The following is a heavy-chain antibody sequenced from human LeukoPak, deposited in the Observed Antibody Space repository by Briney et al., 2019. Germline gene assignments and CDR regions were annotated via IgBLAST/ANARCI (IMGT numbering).Heavy chain of an antibody. CDR3: AGGGVPGTFDY. CDR1: GGSISSGGYS. D-gene: IGHD3-10*01. Sequence: SQTLSLTCAVSGGSISSGGYSWSWIRQPPGKGLEWIGYIYHSGSTYYNPSLKSRVTISVDRPKNQFSLKLSSVTAADTAVYYCAGGGVPGTFDYWGQGTLVTVSS. J-gene: IGHJ4*02. V-gene: IGHV4-30-2*01. CDR2: IYHSGST.